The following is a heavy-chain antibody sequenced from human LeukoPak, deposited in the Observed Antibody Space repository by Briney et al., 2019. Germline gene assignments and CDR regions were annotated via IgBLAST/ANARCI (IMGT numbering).Heavy chain of an antibody. D-gene: IGHD3-3*01. J-gene: IGHJ6*03. CDR3: ARAVTGVVITSGYYYMDV. CDR2: INHSGST. V-gene: IGHV4-34*01. CDR1: GGSFSGYY. Sequence: SSETLSLXCAVYGGSFSGYYWSWIRQPPGRGLEWIGEINHSGSTNYNPSLKSRVTISVDTSKNQFSLKLSSVTAADTAVYYCARAVTGVVITSGYYYMDVWGKGTTVTVSS.